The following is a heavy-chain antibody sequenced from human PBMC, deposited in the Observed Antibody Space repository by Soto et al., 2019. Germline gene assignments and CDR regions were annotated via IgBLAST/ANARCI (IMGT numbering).Heavy chain of an antibody. J-gene: IGHJ1*01. CDR3: ASEPSPEYFQH. V-gene: IGHV4-59*01. CDR2: IYYSGST. CDR1: GGSISSYY. Sequence: PSETLSLTCTVSGGSISSYYWSWIRQPPGKGLEWIGYIYYSGSTNYNPSLKSRVTISVDTSKNQFSLKLSSVPDADTAVYYCASEPSPEYFQHWGQGTLVTVSS.